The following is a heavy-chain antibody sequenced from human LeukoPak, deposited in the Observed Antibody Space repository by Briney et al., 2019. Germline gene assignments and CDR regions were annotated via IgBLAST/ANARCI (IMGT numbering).Heavy chain of an antibody. V-gene: IGHV3-74*01. Sequence: GGSLRLSCAAAGFPLSNYWMHWGRQTPGKGLVWVSRINPDGTTTSYANSVQGRFTISRDNARNTTYLAMNSMRAEDTTLQYFVRVGIGRYSFDSWGQGNLVTVSS. CDR1: GFPLSNYW. D-gene: IGHD1-26*01. J-gene: IGHJ4*02. CDR3: VRVGIGRYSFDS. CDR2: INPDGTTT.